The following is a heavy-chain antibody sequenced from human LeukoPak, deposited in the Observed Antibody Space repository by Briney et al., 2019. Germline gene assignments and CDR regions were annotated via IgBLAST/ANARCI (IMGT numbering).Heavy chain of an antibody. D-gene: IGHD2-2*02. CDR3: AKDLDCSRTSCDRDY. Sequence: GGSLRLSCAASGFTLSSYAMSWVRQAPGKGLEWVSAISGCGGSTYYADSVKGRYTISRDNSKNTLYLQMTSWRAEDTAVYYCAKDLDCSRTSCDRDYWGQGTLVTVSS. V-gene: IGHV3-23*01. CDR1: GFTLSSYA. J-gene: IGHJ4*02. CDR2: ISGCGGST.